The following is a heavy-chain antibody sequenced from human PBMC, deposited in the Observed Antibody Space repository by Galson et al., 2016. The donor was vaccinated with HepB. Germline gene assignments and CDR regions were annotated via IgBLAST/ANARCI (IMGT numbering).Heavy chain of an antibody. D-gene: IGHD3-3*01. V-gene: IGHV4-59*11. J-gene: IGHJ2*01. CDR1: GGFISTHS. CDR2: IHYSGTT. CDR3: ARDKARTTIFGVPGPHWYCDL. Sequence: ETVSLPCSVSGGFISTHSWSWIRQPPGTGLEWIGYIHYSGTTIYNPSLNSRVTISVDTSKNQFSLRVTSVTAADTAVYFWARDKARTTIFGVPGPHWYCDLWGGGSRVTVSS.